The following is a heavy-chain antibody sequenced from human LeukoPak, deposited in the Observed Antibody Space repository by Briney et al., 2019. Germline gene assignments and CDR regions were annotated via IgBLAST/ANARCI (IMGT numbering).Heavy chain of an antibody. J-gene: IGHJ4*02. Sequence: PGGSLRLSCAASGFTFSSYAMSWVRQAPGKGLEWVSAISGSGGSTYYADSVKGRFTISRDNSKNTLYLQMNSLRAEDTAVYYCAKDLSSGDSHERYYGDYFDYWAREPWSPSP. CDR2: ISGSGGST. D-gene: IGHD4-17*01. CDR1: GFTFSSYA. V-gene: IGHV3-23*01. CDR3: AKDLSSGDSHERYYGDYFDY.